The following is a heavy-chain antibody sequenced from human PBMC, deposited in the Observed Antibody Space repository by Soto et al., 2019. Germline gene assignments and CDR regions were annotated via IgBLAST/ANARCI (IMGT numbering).Heavy chain of an antibody. CDR1: GFTFSSYE. CDR2: ISSSGSTI. Sequence: GGSLRLSCAASGFTFSSYEMNWVRQAPGEGLEWVSYISSSGSTIYYADSVKGRFTISRDNDKNSLYLQMNSLRAEDTAVYYCAREGALLWLGGVPNKYSYGRDVRGQLPTVTVSS. D-gene: IGHD3-10*01. CDR3: AREGALLWLGGVPNKYSYGRDV. J-gene: IGHJ6*02. V-gene: IGHV3-48*03.